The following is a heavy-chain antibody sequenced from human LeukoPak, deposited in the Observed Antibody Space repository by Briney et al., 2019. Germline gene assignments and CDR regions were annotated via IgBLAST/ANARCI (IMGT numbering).Heavy chain of an antibody. D-gene: IGHD3-22*01. CDR1: GGSISSSSYY. CDR2: IYYSGST. Sequence: SETLSLTCTVSGGSISSSSYYWGWIRQPPGKGLEWIGSIYYSGSTYYNPSLKSRVTISVDTSKNQFSLKLSSVTAADTAVYYCATRSSLTMIVYYFDYWGQGTLVTVSS. CDR3: ATRSSLTMIVYYFDY. V-gene: IGHV4-39*01. J-gene: IGHJ4*02.